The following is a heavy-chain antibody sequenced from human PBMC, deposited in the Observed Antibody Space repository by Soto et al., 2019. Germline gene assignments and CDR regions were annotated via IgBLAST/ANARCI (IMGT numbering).Heavy chain of an antibody. CDR1: GGTFNTYT. J-gene: IGHJ4*02. CDR2: VVPMYDSV. CDR3: ASWRSYSGSYCFDY. V-gene: IGHV1-69*06. D-gene: IGHD1-26*01. Sequence: ASVKVSCKASGGTFNTYTINWLRQAPGRGLEWVGQVVPMYDSVNYAETFQGRVTITEDKSTNTAYMELTSLRSQDTALYYCASWRSYSGSYCFDYWGQGTLVTVSS.